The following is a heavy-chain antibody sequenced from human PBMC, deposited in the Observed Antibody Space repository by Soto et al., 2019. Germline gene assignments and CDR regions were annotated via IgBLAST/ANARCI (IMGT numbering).Heavy chain of an antibody. D-gene: IGHD3-22*01. J-gene: IGHJ4*02. V-gene: IGHV4-61*01. CDR2: IYYSGST. Sequence: PSETLSLTCTVSGGSVSSGSYYWSWIRQPPGKGLEWIGYIYYSGSTNYNPSLRSRVTISVDTSKNQFSLELSSVTAADTAVYYCARVGGRYYYDSSGYYSWGQGTLVTVSS. CDR3: ARVGGRYYYDSSGYYS. CDR1: GGSVSSGSYY.